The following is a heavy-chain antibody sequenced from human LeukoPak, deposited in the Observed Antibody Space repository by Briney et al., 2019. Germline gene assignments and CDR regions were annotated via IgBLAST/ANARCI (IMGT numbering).Heavy chain of an antibody. CDR1: GGSISSYY. D-gene: IGHD4-11*01. Sequence: SETLSLTCTVSGGSISSYYWSWLRHPAGKGLEWIGRIYTSGSTNYNPSLKSRVTMSVDTSKNQLSLKLSSVTAADTAVYYCGRGGSDYSQFDYWGQGTLVTVSS. V-gene: IGHV4-4*07. CDR2: IYTSGST. CDR3: GRGGSDYSQFDY. J-gene: IGHJ4*02.